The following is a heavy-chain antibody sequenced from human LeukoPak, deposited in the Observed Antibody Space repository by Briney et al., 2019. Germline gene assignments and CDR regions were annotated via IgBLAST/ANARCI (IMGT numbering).Heavy chain of an antibody. CDR2: ISGSGGST. CDR1: GFTFSSSG. D-gene: IGHD3-10*02. Sequence: GGSLRLSCAASGFTFSSSGMSWVRQAPGKGLEWVSAISGSGGSTKNADSVKGRFTISRDNSKNTLYLQMNSLRAEDTAVYYCAELGITMIGGVWGKGTTVTISS. V-gene: IGHV3-23*01. J-gene: IGHJ6*04. CDR3: AELGITMIGGV.